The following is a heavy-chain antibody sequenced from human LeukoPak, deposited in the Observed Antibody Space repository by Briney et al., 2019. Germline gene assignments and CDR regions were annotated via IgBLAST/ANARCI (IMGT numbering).Heavy chain of an antibody. V-gene: IGHV3-7*01. CDR2: IKQDGSEK. D-gene: IGHD3-10*01. CDR1: GFTFSSYA. Sequence: GRSLRLSCAASGFTFSSYAMHWVRQAPGKGLEWVANIKQDGSEKYYVDSVKGRFTISRDNAKKSLYLQMNSLRAEETAVYYCARPRRMYGSGSYAFDIWGQGTMVTVSS. J-gene: IGHJ3*02. CDR3: ARPRRMYGSGSYAFDI.